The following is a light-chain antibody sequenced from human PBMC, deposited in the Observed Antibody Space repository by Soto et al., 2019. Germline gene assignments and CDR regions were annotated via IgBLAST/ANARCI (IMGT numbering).Light chain of an antibody. CDR3: SSYTSSSAIV. CDR1: SSDVGGYNF. V-gene: IGLV2-14*01. Sequence: QSALTQPASVSGSPGQSITISCTGTSSDVGGYNFVSWYLQHPGKAPKLMIHEVSNRPSGVSNRFSGSKSGNTASLTISGLQAEDEADYYCSSYTSSSAIVFGTGTKLTVL. CDR2: EVS. J-gene: IGLJ1*01.